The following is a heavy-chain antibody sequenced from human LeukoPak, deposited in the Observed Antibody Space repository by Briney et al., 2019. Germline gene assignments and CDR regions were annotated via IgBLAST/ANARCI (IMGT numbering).Heavy chain of an antibody. V-gene: IGHV3-30*18. CDR2: ISYDGSNK. CDR1: RFTFSSYG. J-gene: IGHJ4*02. D-gene: IGHD1-1*01. CDR3: AKDLGTAFPFDY. Sequence: GGSLRLSCAASRFTFSSYGMHWVRQAPGKGLEWVAVISYDGSNKYYADSVKGRFTISRDNSKNTLYLQMNSLRAEDTAVYYCAKDLGTAFPFDYWGQGTLVTVSS.